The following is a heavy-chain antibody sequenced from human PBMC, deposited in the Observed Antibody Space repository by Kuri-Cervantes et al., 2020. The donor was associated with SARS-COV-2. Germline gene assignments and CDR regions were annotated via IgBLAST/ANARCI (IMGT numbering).Heavy chain of an antibody. Sequence: ASVKVSCKASGYTFTSYYMHWVRQAPGQGLEWMGIINPSGGSTSYAQKFQGRVTMTRDTSTNTVYMELSSLRSEDTAVFYCARASGDSSGYYRGRYFQHWGQGTLVTVSS. CDR1: GYTFTSYY. CDR2: INPSGGST. J-gene: IGHJ1*01. V-gene: IGHV1-46*01. CDR3: ARASGDSSGYYRGRYFQH. D-gene: IGHD3-22*01.